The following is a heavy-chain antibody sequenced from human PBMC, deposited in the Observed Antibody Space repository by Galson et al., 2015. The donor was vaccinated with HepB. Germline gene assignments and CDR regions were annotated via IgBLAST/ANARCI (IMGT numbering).Heavy chain of an antibody. CDR3: AGESGSASRYFDN. J-gene: IGHJ4*02. CDR2: INPTGGST. Sequence: SVTVSCKASGYSFSSYYIHWVRQVPGQGLEWMGIINPTGGSTTYTQKFQGRVTMTRDRSAGTVYMELNSLRSEDTAVYYCAGESGSASRYFDNWGQGTLVTVSS. V-gene: IGHV1-46*03. CDR1: GYSFSSYY. D-gene: IGHD3-3*01.